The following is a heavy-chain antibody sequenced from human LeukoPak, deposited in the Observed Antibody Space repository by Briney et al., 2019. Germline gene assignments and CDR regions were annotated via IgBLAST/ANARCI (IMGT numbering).Heavy chain of an antibody. CDR2: ISSSSSYV. Sequence: GGSLRLSCAASGFTFSSYNMNWVRQAPGKGLEWVSSISSSSSYVYYADSVKGRFTISRDNAKNSLYPQMNSLRAEDTAVYYCARDQFGYYYDSSGYYKVTGDAFDIWGQGTMVTVSS. V-gene: IGHV3-21*01. J-gene: IGHJ3*02. CDR1: GFTFSSYN. D-gene: IGHD3-22*01. CDR3: ARDQFGYYYDSSGYYKVTGDAFDI.